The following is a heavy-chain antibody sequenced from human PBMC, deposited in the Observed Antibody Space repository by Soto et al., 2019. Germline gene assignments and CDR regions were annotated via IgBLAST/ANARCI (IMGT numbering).Heavy chain of an antibody. CDR1: GFTFTRYS. V-gene: IGHV3-21*06. CDR3: ARESEDLTSNFDY. Sequence: GGSLRLSRAASGFTFTRYSMNWVRQAPGKGLEWVSSISSTTNYIYYGDSMRGRFTISRDNAKNSLYLEMNSLRAEDTAVYYCARESEDLTSNFDYWGQGTLVTVSS. CDR2: ISSTTNYI. J-gene: IGHJ4*02.